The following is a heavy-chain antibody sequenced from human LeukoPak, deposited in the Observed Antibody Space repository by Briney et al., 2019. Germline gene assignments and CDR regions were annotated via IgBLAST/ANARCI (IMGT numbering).Heavy chain of an antibody. CDR1: GYTFTGYY. V-gene: IGHV1-2*06. J-gene: IGHJ4*02. CDR2: INPNSGGT. D-gene: IGHD1-26*01. CDR3: AREGGGSYYKAYYFDY. Sequence: ASVKVSCKASGYTFTGYYMHWVRQAPGQGLEWMGRINPNSGGTNYAQKFQGRVTMTRDTSISTAYMELSRLRSDDTAVYYCAREGGGSYYKAYYFDYWGQGTPVTVSS.